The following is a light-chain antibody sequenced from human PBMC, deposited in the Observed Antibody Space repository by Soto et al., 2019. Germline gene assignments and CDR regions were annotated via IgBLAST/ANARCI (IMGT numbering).Light chain of an antibody. CDR2: DVS. CDR1: SSDVGGYNY. CDR3: NSYTSSRTFV. V-gene: IGLV2-14*03. J-gene: IGLJ1*01. Sequence: QSALTQPASVSGSPGQSVTISCAGTSSDVGGYNYVSWYQHHPGKAPKLMIYDVSNRPSGVSNRFSCSKSGNTASLTISGLQAEDEAEYYGNSYTSSRTFVFGSGTKLTVL.